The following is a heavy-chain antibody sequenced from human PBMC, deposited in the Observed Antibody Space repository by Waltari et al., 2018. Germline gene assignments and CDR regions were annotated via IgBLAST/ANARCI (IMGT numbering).Heavy chain of an antibody. V-gene: IGHV3-23*01. CDR2: IRTTTGTT. CDR1: GFTFAGFA. Sequence: EVQLLESGGGLVQPGGSLRLSCAASGFTFAGFAMSWVRQAPGKGLEWVSGIRTTTGTTYYADSVQGRFTISRDNSKNTLHLQMNSLRAEDTAVYYCARHRSGIDYWGQGTLVTVSS. J-gene: IGHJ4*02. CDR3: ARHRSGIDY. D-gene: IGHD6-19*01.